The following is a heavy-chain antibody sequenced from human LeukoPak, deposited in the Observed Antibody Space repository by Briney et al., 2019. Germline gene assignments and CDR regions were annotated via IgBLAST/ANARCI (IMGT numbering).Heavy chain of an antibody. Sequence: SETLSLTCTVSGGSISSSPYYWGWVRQPPGKGLEWIGSIYYSGSTYYNPSLKSRVTISVDTSKNQFSLKLSSVTAADTAVYYCARQSRSGISDYWGQGTLVTVSS. CDR1: GGSISSSPYY. V-gene: IGHV4-39*01. CDR3: ARQSRSGISDY. J-gene: IGHJ4*02. CDR2: IYYSGST. D-gene: IGHD3-3*02.